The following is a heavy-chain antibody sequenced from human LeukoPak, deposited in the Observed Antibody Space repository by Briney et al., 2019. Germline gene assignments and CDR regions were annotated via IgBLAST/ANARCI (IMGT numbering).Heavy chain of an antibody. D-gene: IGHD4-17*01. J-gene: IGHJ2*01. CDR3: ARAPVTTIGYFDL. Sequence: GASVKVSCKASGYTFTGYYMHWVRQAPGQGLEWMGWINYNSGGTNYAQKFQGRVTMTRDTSISTAYMELSRLRSDDTAVYYCARAPVTTIGYFDLWGRGTRVTVSS. CDR1: GYTFTGYY. V-gene: IGHV1-2*02. CDR2: INYNSGGT.